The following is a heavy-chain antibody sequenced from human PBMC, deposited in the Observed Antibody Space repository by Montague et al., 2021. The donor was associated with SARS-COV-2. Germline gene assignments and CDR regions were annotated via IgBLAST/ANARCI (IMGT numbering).Heavy chain of an antibody. Sequence: PALVKPTQTLTLTCTFSGFSLSTSGVGVGWTRQPPGKALEWLALIYWNDDNRYSPSLKSRLTITKDTSKNQVVLTMTNMDPVDTATYYCAHRPGMAVAGGAFDIWGQGTMVTVSS. V-gene: IGHV2-5*01. CDR3: AHRPGMAVAGGAFDI. CDR1: GFSLSTSGVG. J-gene: IGHJ3*02. D-gene: IGHD6-19*01. CDR2: IYWNDDN.